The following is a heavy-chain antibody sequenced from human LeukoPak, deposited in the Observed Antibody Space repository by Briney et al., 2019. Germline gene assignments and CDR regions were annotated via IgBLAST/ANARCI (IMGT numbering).Heavy chain of an antibody. D-gene: IGHD6-19*01. J-gene: IGHJ4*02. CDR2: IWYDGSNK. Sequence: GGSLRLSCAASEFTFSTFWMTWVRQAPGKGLEWVAVIWYDGSNKYYADSVKGRFTISRDNSKNTLYLQMNSLRAEDTAVYYCAREEQWLPDYWGQGTLVTVSS. CDR1: EFTFSTFW. V-gene: IGHV3-33*08. CDR3: AREEQWLPDY.